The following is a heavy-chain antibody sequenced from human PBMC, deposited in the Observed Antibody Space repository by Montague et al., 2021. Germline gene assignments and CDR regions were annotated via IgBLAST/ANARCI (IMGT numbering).Heavy chain of an antibody. CDR3: ARDREAAPFDY. J-gene: IGHJ4*02. CDR1: GYSISSGYY. D-gene: IGHD2-15*01. Sequence: SETLSLTCTVSGYSISSGYYWGWIRQPPGKGLEWIGSIFHSGSTYYNPSLKSRVTISVDTSKNQFSLKLTSVTAADTGLYYCARDREAAPFDYWGQGTLVTVSS. CDR2: IFHSGST. V-gene: IGHV4-38-2*02.